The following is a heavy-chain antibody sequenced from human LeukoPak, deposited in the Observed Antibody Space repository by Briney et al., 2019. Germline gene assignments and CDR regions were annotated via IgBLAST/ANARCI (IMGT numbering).Heavy chain of an antibody. CDR3: AKDGVATIWKGRGTFDY. D-gene: IGHD5-12*01. V-gene: IGHV3-49*03. J-gene: IGHJ4*02. CDR1: GFTFGNYA. CDR2: IRSKTYGGAT. Sequence: PGGSLRLSCTASGFTFGNYAMNWFRQAPGKGLEWVGFIRSKTYGGATDYAASVKGRFTISRDDSKSIAYLQMNSLRAEDTAVYYCAKDGVATIWKGRGTFDYWGQGTLVTVSS.